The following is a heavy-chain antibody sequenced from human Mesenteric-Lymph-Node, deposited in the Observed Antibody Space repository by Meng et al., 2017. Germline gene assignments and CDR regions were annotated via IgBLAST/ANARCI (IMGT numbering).Heavy chain of an antibody. CDR2: TYYKSKWYN. D-gene: IGHD6-25*01. Sequence: QVQLQHSRPGLVKPSQTLSLPCAISGDSVSTNSAAWNWIRQSPSGGLEWLGRTYYKSKWYNDYAESVKSRITINPDTSKNQFSLQLNSVTPEDTAVYYCARDPAAFDFWGQGILVTVSS. V-gene: IGHV6-1*01. J-gene: IGHJ4*02. CDR3: ARDPAAFDF. CDR1: GDSVSTNSAA.